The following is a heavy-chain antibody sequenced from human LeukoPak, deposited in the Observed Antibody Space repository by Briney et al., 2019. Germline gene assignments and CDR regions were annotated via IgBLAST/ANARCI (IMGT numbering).Heavy chain of an antibody. Sequence: GGSLRLSCVASGFIFSGYGMHWVRQAPGKGLEWVAVIWYDGSNKYYADSVKGRFTISRDNSKSTLHLQMNSLRAEDTAIYYCARRGDSSYREDAFNIWGQGTMVTVSS. CDR2: IWYDGSNK. D-gene: IGHD1-1*01. CDR1: GFIFSGYG. J-gene: IGHJ3*02. CDR3: ARRGDSSYREDAFNI. V-gene: IGHV3-33*01.